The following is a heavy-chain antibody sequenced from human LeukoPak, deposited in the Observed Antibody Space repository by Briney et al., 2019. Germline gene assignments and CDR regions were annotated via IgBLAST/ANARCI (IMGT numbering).Heavy chain of an antibody. Sequence: ASVKVSCKASGYTFTGYYMHWVRQAPGQGLEWMGWINPNSGGTNYAQKFQGRVTMTRDTSISTAYMEPSRLRSDGTAVYYCARGVGIVVVVAAGNWFDPWGQGTLVTVSS. D-gene: IGHD2-15*01. CDR2: INPNSGGT. CDR3: ARGVGIVVVVAAGNWFDP. CDR1: GYTFTGYY. V-gene: IGHV1-2*02. J-gene: IGHJ5*02.